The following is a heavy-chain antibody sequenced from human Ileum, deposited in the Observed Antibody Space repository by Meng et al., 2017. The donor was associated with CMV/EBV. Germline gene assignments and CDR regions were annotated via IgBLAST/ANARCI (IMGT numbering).Heavy chain of an antibody. CDR3: TRVEYFDSCGYYS. V-gene: IGHV3-49*04. CDR1: GFTFGDYA. CDR2: IRSKTYGGTT. Sequence: GGSLRLSCTTSGFTFGDYAMSWVRQAPGKGLEWVGFIRSKTYGGTTEYAASVKGRFTISRDDSKSIAYLQMNSLKTEDTAVYYCTRVEYFDSCGYYSWSQGTLVTVSS. J-gene: IGHJ4*02. D-gene: IGHD3-22*01.